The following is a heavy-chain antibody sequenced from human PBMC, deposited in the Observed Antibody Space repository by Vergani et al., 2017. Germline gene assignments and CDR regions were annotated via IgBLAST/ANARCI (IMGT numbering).Heavy chain of an antibody. CDR3: ARGGLGYCSSTSCYPNPRKYWYFDL. Sequence: QVQLQQWGAGLLKPSETLSLTCAVYGGSFSGYYWSWIRQPPGKGLEWIGEINHSGSTNYNPSLKSRVTISVDTSKNQFSLKLSSVTAADTAVYYCARGGLGYCSSTSCYPNPRKYWYFDLWGRGTLVTVSS. D-gene: IGHD2-2*01. CDR2: INHSGST. V-gene: IGHV4-34*01. CDR1: GGSFSGYY. J-gene: IGHJ2*01.